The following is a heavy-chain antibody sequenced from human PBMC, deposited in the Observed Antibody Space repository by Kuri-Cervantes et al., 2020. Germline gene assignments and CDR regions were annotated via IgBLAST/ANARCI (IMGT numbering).Heavy chain of an antibody. CDR3: ARDGCSGGSCYSFDY. D-gene: IGHD2-15*01. V-gene: IGHV3-23*01. CDR1: GFTFSEYV. CDR2: MGTDGRTT. Sequence: ETLSLTCVVSGFTFSEYVISWVRQAPGKGLEWVSAMGTDGRTTYYADSVKGRFTVSRDNSKNAVSLQMNSLRAEDTAVYYCARDGCSGGSCYSFDYWGQGTLVTVSS. J-gene: IGHJ4*02.